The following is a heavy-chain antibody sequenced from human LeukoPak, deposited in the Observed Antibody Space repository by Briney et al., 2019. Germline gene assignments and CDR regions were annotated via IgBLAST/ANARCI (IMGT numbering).Heavy chain of an antibody. CDR1: GLTSSSYW. Sequence: GGSLRLSCAASGLTSSSYWMSWVRQAPGRALEWVANIKYDGSEEYYVDSVKGRFTISRDNAKNSLYLQMNSLRAEDTAVYYCATYQGYNYGPCDYWGQGTLVTVSS. CDR3: ATYQGYNYGPCDY. J-gene: IGHJ4*02. V-gene: IGHV3-7*05. D-gene: IGHD5-18*01. CDR2: IKYDGSEE.